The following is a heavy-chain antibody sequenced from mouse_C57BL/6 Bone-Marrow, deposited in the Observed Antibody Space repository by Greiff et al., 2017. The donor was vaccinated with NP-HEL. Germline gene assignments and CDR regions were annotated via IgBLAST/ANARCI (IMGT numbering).Heavy chain of an antibody. D-gene: IGHD1-1*02. J-gene: IGHJ2*01. Sequence: QVQLKESGPGILQPSPTLSLTCSFSGFSLSTFGMGVGWIRQPSGKGLEWLAHTWWDDDKYYNPALKSRPTISKDTSNNQVFLKIANVDTADTATDYCARVMGLWLDFWGRGTALTVSA. CDR1: GFSLSTFGMG. V-gene: IGHV8-8*01. CDR2: TWWDDDK. CDR3: ARVMGLWLDF.